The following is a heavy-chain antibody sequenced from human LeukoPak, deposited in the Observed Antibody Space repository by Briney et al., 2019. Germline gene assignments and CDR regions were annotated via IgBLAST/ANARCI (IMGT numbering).Heavy chain of an antibody. CDR1: GFPFSTYA. D-gene: IGHD2-2*01. J-gene: IGHJ4*02. Sequence: GGSLRLSCSASGFPFSTYAMSWVRQAPGKGLEWVSMITRGGGSTYYADSVKGQFTISRDNSRSTVSLQMNSLRAEDTAVYYCTRDHPDCRGTSCLLFDYWGQGTLATVSS. V-gene: IGHV3-23*01. CDR2: ITRGGGST. CDR3: TRDHPDCRGTSCLLFDY.